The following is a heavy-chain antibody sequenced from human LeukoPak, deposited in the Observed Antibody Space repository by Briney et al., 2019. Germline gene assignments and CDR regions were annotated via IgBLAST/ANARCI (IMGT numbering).Heavy chain of an antibody. V-gene: IGHV1-18*01. J-gene: IGHJ4*02. CDR3: ARDLKMGYSSGRYSWGTGSSNDY. D-gene: IGHD6-19*01. CDR2: ISGYNGNT. CDR1: GYAFTNYG. Sequence: ASVKVSCKASGYAFTNYGISWVRQAPGQGLEWMGWISGYNGNTNYAQKFQGRITMTTDTSTSTGYMELRSLRSDVTAVYYCARDLKMGYSSGRYSWGTGSSNDYWGQGTLVTVSS.